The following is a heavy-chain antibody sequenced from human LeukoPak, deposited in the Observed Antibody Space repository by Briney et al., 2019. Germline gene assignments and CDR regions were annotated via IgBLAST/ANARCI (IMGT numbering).Heavy chain of an antibody. CDR3: AKDGARVGATTYYYMDV. J-gene: IGHJ6*03. D-gene: IGHD1-26*01. V-gene: IGHV3-30*02. CDR2: IRYDGGNK. Sequence: TGGSLRLSCAASGFTFSNYGMHWVRQAPGKGLEWGAFIRYDGGNKYYADSVKGRFTIFRDSFKNMIYLQMNSLRAEDTAVYYCAKDGARVGATTYYYMDVWGKGTTVTVSS. CDR1: GFTFSNYG.